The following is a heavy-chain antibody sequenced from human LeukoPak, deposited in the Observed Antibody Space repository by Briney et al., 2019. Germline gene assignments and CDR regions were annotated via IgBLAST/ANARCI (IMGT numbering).Heavy chain of an antibody. CDR3: ASITLYYYYGMDV. J-gene: IGHJ6*02. D-gene: IGHD3-10*01. V-gene: IGHV1-2*06. Sequence: GASVKVSCKASGYTFTGYYMHWVRQAPGQGLEWMGRINPNSGGTNYAQKFQGRVTMTRDTSISTAYMELSSLRSEDTAVYYCASITLYYYYGMDVWGQGTTVTVSS. CDR1: GYTFTGYY. CDR2: INPNSGGT.